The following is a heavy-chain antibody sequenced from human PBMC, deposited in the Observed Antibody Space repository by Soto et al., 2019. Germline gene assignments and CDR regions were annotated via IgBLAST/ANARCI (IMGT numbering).Heavy chain of an antibody. D-gene: IGHD6-19*01. V-gene: IGHV1-69*08. J-gene: IGHJ4*02. Sequence: QVQLVQSGAEVKKPGSSVKVSCKASGGTFSSYTISWVRQAPGQGLEWMGRIIPILGIANYAQKFQGRVXIXAXXSTSTAYMELSSLRSEDTAVYYCARDGRSGWPFDYWGQGTLVTVSS. CDR2: IIPILGIA. CDR1: GGTFSSYT. CDR3: ARDGRSGWPFDY.